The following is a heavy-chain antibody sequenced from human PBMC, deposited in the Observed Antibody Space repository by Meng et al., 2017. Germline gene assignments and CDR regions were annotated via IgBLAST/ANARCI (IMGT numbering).Heavy chain of an antibody. V-gene: IGHV3-7*01. Sequence: GESPKTFCAASGFIFRSYRMSWVRQAPGKGLEWVANIKQDGSEKYYVDSVKGRVTISRDNAKSSLYLQMNSLRAEDTAVYYCARTSDHKQILYDYVWGSYRFNAFDIWGQGTMVTVSS. J-gene: IGHJ3*02. CDR2: IKQDGSEK. CDR3: ARTSDHKQILYDYVWGSYRFNAFDI. CDR1: GFIFRSYR. D-gene: IGHD3-16*02.